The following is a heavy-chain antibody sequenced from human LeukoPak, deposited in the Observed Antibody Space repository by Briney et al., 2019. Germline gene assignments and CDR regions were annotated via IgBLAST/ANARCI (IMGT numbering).Heavy chain of an antibody. CDR1: GGSISSYY. J-gene: IGHJ6*02. CDR2: IYYSGST. Sequence: SETLSLTCTVSGGSISSYYWSWIRQPPGKGLEWIGYIYYSGSTNYNPSLKSRVTISVDTSKNHISLKLTSVTAADTAVYYCARDIRDTVDYYYGVDVWGQGTTVTVSS. D-gene: IGHD4-23*01. CDR3: ARDIRDTVDYYYGVDV. V-gene: IGHV4-59*01.